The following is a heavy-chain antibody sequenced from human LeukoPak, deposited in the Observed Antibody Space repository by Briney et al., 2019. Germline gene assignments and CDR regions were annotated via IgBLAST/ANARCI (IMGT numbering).Heavy chain of an antibody. Sequence: PSETLSLTCAVYGGSFSGYYWSWIRQPPGKGLEWIGEINHSGSTSYNPSLKSRVTISVDTSKNQFSLKLSSVTAADTAVYYCASEVGEYGMDVWGQGTTVTVSS. D-gene: IGHD3-16*01. CDR1: GGSFSGYY. J-gene: IGHJ6*02. CDR3: ASEVGEYGMDV. V-gene: IGHV4-34*01. CDR2: INHSGST.